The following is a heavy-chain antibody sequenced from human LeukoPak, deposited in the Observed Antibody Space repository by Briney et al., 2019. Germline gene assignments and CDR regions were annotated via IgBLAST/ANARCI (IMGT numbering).Heavy chain of an antibody. CDR2: ISYDGSNK. D-gene: IGHD5-18*01. J-gene: IGHJ4*02. V-gene: IGHV3-30*18. CDR1: GFTFSSYG. Sequence: GGSLRLSCAASGFTFSSYGMHWVRQAPGKGLEWVAVISYDGSNKYYADSVKGRFTISRDNSKNTLYLQMNSLRAEDTAVYYCANDGGFVDTAMGTDYWGQGTLVTVSS. CDR3: ANDGGFVDTAMGTDY.